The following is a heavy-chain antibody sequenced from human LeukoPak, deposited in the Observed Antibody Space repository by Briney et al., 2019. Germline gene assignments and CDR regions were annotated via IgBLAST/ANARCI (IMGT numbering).Heavy chain of an antibody. D-gene: IGHD3-16*01. V-gene: IGHV4-34*01. CDR2: SNDSGGT. CDR1: GGTFSGYY. Sequence: SETLSLTCAVYGGTFSGYYWSWIRQPPGKRLEWVWESNDSGGTNYNPSLKSRVTISADKSKNQVSLKLSSVTAADTAVYYCARVGEVGAGPYYYYMDVWGKGTTVTVSS. J-gene: IGHJ6*03. CDR3: ARVGEVGAGPYYYYMDV.